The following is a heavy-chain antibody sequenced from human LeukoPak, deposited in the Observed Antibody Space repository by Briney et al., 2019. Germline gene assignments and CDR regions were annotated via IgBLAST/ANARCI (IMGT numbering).Heavy chain of an antibody. D-gene: IGHD2-2*01. CDR3: LQYAH. V-gene: IGHV3-66*01. CDR2: IFGDGRT. CDR1: RITVSSKY. Sequence: GGSLRLFCAASRITVSSKYMSWVRQVPGKGLQWVPIIFGDGRTFYADSVKGRFTISRDSFKNTIYLQMNSLGVEDTALYYCLQYAHWGQGTLVTVSS. J-gene: IGHJ4*02.